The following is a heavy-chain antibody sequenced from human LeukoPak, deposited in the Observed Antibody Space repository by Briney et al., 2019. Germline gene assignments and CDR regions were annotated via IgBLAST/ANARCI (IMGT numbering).Heavy chain of an antibody. D-gene: IGHD2-2*01. J-gene: IGHJ6*02. CDR1: GFTFSSYS. V-gene: IGHV3-21*01. CDR3: ARDHCSSTSCYGKDYYYGMDV. CDR2: IISSIRYI. Sequence: GGSLRLSCAASGFTFSSYSMNWVRQAPGKGLEWVSSIISSIRYIYYADSVKGRFTISRDNAKNSLYLQMNSLRAEDTAVYYCARDHCSSTSCYGKDYYYGMDVWGQGTTVTVS.